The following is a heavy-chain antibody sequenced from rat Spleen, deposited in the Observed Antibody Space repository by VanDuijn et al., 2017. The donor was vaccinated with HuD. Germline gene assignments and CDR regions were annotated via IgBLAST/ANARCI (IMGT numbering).Heavy chain of an antibody. CDR2: IWSGGST. CDR3: TRSPTVAGVMDA. D-gene: IGHD1-3*01. CDR1: GFSLTSNS. V-gene: IGHV2-1*01. Sequence: QVQLKESGPGLVQPSQTLSLTCTVSGFSLTSNSVSWFRQPPGKGLEWMGAIWSGGSTDYNSALKSRLSISRDTSKSQVFLKMNSLQTEDTAIYFCTRSPTVAGVMDAWGQGASVTVSS. J-gene: IGHJ4*01.